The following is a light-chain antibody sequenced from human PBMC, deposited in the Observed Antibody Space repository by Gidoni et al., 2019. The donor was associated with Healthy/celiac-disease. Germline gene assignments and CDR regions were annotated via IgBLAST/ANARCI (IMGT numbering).Light chain of an antibody. V-gene: IGKV4-1*01. CDR3: LQYLHAPRT. CDR1: QRVLYSSNNKNY. J-gene: IGKJ1*01. Sequence: DDVMTQYPASLAVSLGERATINCKSSQRVLYSSNNKNYLAWYQHQPGQPPKLLIFWASIRDSVVPDRFSGSGSGTDFTLTINSLHAEDVAIYYCLQYLHAPRTFGQGTMVEI. CDR2: WAS.